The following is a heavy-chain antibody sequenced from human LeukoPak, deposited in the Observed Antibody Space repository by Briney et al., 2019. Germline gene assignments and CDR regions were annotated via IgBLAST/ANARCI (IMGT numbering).Heavy chain of an antibody. J-gene: IGHJ4*02. Sequence: GGSLRLSCAASGLTLSSHAMHWVRQAPGKGLEYVSAIVSNGGNTYYADSVRGRFTISRDNSKDTVYLRMGSLRPEDTAVYYCARGGYYAASDIWGQGALVTVSS. CDR3: ARGGYYAASDI. CDR2: IVSNGGNT. V-gene: IGHV3-64*02. D-gene: IGHD3-10*01. CDR1: GLTLSSHA.